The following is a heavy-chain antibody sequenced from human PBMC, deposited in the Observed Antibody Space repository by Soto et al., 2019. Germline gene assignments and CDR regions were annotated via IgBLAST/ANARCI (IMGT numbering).Heavy chain of an antibody. CDR3: ARTLSSQYYYDSSGYTDY. CDR1: AGSISSAGYY. J-gene: IGHJ4*02. Sequence: QVPLQESGPGLVKPSQTLSLTCTVSAGSISSAGYYWSWIRHHPGKGLEWIGYIYYSGSTYFNPSLKSRVTISVDTSKNQFSLKLSSVTAADTAVYYCARTLSSQYYYDSSGYTDYWGQGTLVTVSS. D-gene: IGHD3-22*01. V-gene: IGHV4-31*03. CDR2: IYYSGST.